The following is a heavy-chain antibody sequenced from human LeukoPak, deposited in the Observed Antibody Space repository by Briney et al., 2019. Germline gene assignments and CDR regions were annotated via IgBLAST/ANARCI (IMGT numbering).Heavy chain of an antibody. CDR2: IYYSGST. J-gene: IGHJ6*03. V-gene: IGHV4-59*01. CDR1: GGSISGYY. Sequence: SDTLSLTCTVSGGSISGYYWNWIRQPPGKGLEWIGYIYYSGSTNYNPSLKSRVTISVDTSKNQFSLRLSSVTAADTAVYFCARDSDSYGYYYMDVWGKGTTVTVSS. CDR3: ARDSDSYGYYYMDV. D-gene: IGHD5-18*01.